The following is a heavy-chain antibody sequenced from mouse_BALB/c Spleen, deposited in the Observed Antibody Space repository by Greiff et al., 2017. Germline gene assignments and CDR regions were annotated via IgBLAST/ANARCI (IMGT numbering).Heavy chain of an antibody. J-gene: IGHJ3*01. CDR1: GFSLTSYG. Sequence: VKLVESGPGLVAPSQSLSITCTVSGFSLTSYGVHWVRQPPGKGLEWLGVIWAGGSTNYNSALMSRLSISKDNSKSQVFLKMNSLQTDDTAMYYCATYNWEGDAWFAYWGQGTLVTVSA. D-gene: IGHD4-1*01. CDR3: ATYNWEGDAWFAY. V-gene: IGHV2-9*02. CDR2: IWAGGST.